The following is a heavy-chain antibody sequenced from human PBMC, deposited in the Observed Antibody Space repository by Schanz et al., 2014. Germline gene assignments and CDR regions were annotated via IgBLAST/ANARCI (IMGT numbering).Heavy chain of an antibody. D-gene: IGHD3-10*01. J-gene: IGHJ6*02. CDR1: DLSFETYA. CDR3: ARSGVDV. CDR2: ISFDGSDK. Sequence: VELVESGGGAVQPGRSLRLSCVDSDLSFETYAFHWVRQAPGKGLEWVAVISFDGSDKYYADGVKGRFTISRDNAKSSVYLQMNSLRAEDTAVYYCARSGVDVWGQGTTVTVSS. V-gene: IGHV3-30*04.